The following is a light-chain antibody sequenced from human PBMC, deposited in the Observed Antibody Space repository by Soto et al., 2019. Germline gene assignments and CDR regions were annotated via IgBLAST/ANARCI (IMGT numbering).Light chain of an antibody. CDR1: ERISSEC. Sequence: DIVWPRSPGTLSLSPGDRATVSCRTRERISSECLTWYQTRACQAPRLLIYGASSRATGVPDRFSGRGSGTDFTPTISRLEPEDYAVYYCQQYGSSPPITSGQGTKVDIK. CDR3: QQYGSSPPIT. CDR2: GAS. V-gene: IGKV3-20*01. J-gene: IGKJ5*01.